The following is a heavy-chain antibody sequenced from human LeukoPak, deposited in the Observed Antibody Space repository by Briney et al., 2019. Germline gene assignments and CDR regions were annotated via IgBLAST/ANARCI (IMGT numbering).Heavy chain of an antibody. CDR2: IYYSGST. J-gene: IGHJ5*02. V-gene: IGHV4-59*01. CDR1: GGSISSYY. Sequence: SETLSLTCTVSGGSISSYYWSGIRQPPGKGLEWIGYIYYSGSTNYNPSLKSRVTISVDTSKNQFSLKLSSVTAADTAVYYCARGVLRYGDYSRFDPWGQGTLVTVSS. CDR3: ARGVLRYGDYSRFDP. D-gene: IGHD4-17*01.